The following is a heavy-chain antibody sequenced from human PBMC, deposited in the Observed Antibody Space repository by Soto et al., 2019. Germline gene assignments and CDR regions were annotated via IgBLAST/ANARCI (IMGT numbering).Heavy chain of an antibody. D-gene: IGHD3-10*01. V-gene: IGHV3-11*01. Sequence: GGSLRLSCAASGFTFSDYYIRWIRQAPGKGLEWVSYISSSGSTIYYADSVKGRFTISREKSINTVFLQMNSLRADETALYFSAKNSGGFNTWGQGALVTVSS. CDR1: GFTFSDYY. CDR3: AKNSGGFNT. CDR2: ISSSGSTI. J-gene: IGHJ5*02.